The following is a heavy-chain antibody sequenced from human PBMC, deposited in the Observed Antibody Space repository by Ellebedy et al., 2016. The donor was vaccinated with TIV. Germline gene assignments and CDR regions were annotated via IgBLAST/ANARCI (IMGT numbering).Heavy chain of an antibody. CDR1: GFIFSDYW. CDR2: SYSDGRT. Sequence: GGSLRLXXAASGFIFSDYWMSWVRQAPGKGLEWVSISYSDGRTYYADSVKGRFSVSRDNSKNTVFLQVNNLRAEDTAVYYCAKTQDYSFPSWGQGTLVTVSS. D-gene: IGHD2/OR15-2a*01. J-gene: IGHJ1*01. V-gene: IGHV3-53*01. CDR3: AKTQDYSFPS.